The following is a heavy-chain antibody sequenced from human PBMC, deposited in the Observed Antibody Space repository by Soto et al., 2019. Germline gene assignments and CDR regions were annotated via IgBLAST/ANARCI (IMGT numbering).Heavy chain of an antibody. D-gene: IGHD3-9*01. CDR2: IYYFGSTNY. J-gene: IGHJ4*02. CDR3: ARHSPDSDWLSQFDY. CDR1: GGSISSYY. V-gene: IGHV4-59*08. Sequence: ASETLSLTCTVSGGSISSYYWSWIRQPPGKGLEWIGYIYYFGSTNYNYNPSLKSRVTISVDTSKNQFSLKLSSVTAADTAVYYCARHSPDSDWLSQFDYWGQGTLVTVSS.